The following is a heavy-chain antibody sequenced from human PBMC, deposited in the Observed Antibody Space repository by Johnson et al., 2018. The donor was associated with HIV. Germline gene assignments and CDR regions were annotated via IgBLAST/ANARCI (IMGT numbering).Heavy chain of an antibody. CDR3: ARDQAIFGVVLASDAFDI. CDR1: GFSFSSYD. D-gene: IGHD3-3*01. V-gene: IGHV3-48*01. Sequence: MLLVESGGGVVQPGRSLRLSCAASGFSFSSYDMHWVRQAPGKGLEWVSYISSSGSTIYYADSVKGRFTISRDNSRNTLYLQMNSLRAEDTAVYYCARDQAIFGVVLASDAFDIWGQGTMVTVSS. CDR2: ISSSGSTI. J-gene: IGHJ3*02.